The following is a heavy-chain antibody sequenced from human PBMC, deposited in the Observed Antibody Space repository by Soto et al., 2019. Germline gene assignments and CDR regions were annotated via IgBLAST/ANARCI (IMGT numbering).Heavy chain of an antibody. J-gene: IGHJ4*02. CDR3: ARLPSRLWVDY. CDR2: LYYNVGT. D-gene: IGHD3-16*01. Sequence: QVQESGPGLMKPSETLSLTCTVSGSSISSSGYYWGWIRQPPGRGLEWIGSLYYNVGTYYNPSLTSRVTISADTSANQFSLMVNSVTAAYTAIYYCARLPSRLWVDYWGQGTLVTVSS. CDR1: GSSISSSGYY. V-gene: IGHV4-39*01.